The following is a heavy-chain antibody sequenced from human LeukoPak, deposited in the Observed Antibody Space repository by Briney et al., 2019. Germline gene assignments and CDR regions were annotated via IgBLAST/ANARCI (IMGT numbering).Heavy chain of an antibody. Sequence: PGGSLRLSCAASGFTFDDYAMHWVRQAPGKGLEWVSGISWNSGSIGYADSVKGRFTISRDNAKNSLYLQMNSLRAEDMALYYCAKEAAARGGFDYWGQGTLVTVSS. D-gene: IGHD6-13*01. CDR3: AKEAAARGGFDY. CDR2: ISWNSGSI. CDR1: GFTFDDYA. J-gene: IGHJ4*02. V-gene: IGHV3-9*03.